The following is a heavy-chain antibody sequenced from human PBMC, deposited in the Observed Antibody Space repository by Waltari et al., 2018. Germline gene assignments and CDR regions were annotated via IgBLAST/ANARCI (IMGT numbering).Heavy chain of an antibody. V-gene: IGHV1-3*01. CDR2: INAGNGNT. Sequence: QVQLVQSGAEVKKPGASVKVSCKASGYTFTSYAMHWVRQAPGQRLEWMGWINAGNGNTKYSQKFQGRVTITRDTSAGTAYMELSSLRSEDTAVYYCASEVGSGGSSDYYYYGMDVWGQGTTVTVSS. CDR3: ASEVGSGGSSDYYYYGMDV. J-gene: IGHJ6*02. CDR1: GYTFTSYA. D-gene: IGHD2-15*01.